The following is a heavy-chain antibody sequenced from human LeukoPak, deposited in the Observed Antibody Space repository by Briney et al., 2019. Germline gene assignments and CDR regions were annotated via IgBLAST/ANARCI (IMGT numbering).Heavy chain of an antibody. D-gene: IGHD3-22*01. J-gene: IGHJ4*02. V-gene: IGHV4-39*02. CDR2: IYYSGST. CDR1: GGSISIITYY. CDR3: ARDYNYDSSQGAY. Sequence: SETLSLTCTVSGGSISIITYYWGWIRQPPGKGLEWIGSIYYSGSTYHNPSLKSRVSISVDTSKNQFSLKLSSMTAADTAVYYCARDYNYDSSQGAYWGQGTLVTVSS.